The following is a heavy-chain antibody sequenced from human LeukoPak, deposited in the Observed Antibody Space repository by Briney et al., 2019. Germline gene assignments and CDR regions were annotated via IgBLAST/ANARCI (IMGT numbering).Heavy chain of an antibody. CDR2: ISAYNGNT. V-gene: IGHV1-18*01. CDR1: GYTFTSYG. Sequence: ASVKVSCKASGYTFTSYGISWVRQAPGQGLEWMGWISAYNGNTNYAQKLQGRVTMTTDTSTSTAYMELSSLRSEDTAVYYCARVVSELRYFDWATSYYYYMDVWGKGTTVTVSS. CDR3: ARVVSELRYFDWATSYYYYMDV. J-gene: IGHJ6*03. D-gene: IGHD3-9*01.